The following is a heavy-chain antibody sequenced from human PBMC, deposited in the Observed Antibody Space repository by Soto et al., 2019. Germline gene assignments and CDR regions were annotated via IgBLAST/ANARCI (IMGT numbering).Heavy chain of an antibody. CDR1: GSTFSDYY. Sequence: PGGSLRLSCAASGSTFSDYYMSWIRQAPGKGLEWVSYISSSGSTIYYADSVKGRFTISRDNAKNSLYLQMNSLRAEDTAVYYCAKSTLYCSGGSCYSGSFDYWGQGTLVTVSS. V-gene: IGHV3-11*01. D-gene: IGHD2-15*01. CDR3: AKSTLYCSGGSCYSGSFDY. CDR2: ISSSGSTI. J-gene: IGHJ4*02.